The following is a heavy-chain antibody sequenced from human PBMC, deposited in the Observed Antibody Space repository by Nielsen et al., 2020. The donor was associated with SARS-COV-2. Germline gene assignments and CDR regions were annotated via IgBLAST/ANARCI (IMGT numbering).Heavy chain of an antibody. D-gene: IGHD3-3*01. J-gene: IGHJ4*02. V-gene: IGHV3-21*04. CDR2: ISSSSSYI. Sequence: GGSLRLSCAASGFTFSSYSMNWVRQAPGKGLEWVSSISSSSSYIYYADSVKGRFTISRDNAKNSLYLQMNSLRAEDTAVYYCAKGVIFGVVIIPYYFDYWGQGTLVTVSS. CDR3: AKGVIFGVVIIPYYFDY. CDR1: GFTFSSYS.